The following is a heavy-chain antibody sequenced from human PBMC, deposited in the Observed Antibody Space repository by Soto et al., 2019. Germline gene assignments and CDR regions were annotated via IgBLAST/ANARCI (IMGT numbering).Heavy chain of an antibody. V-gene: IGHV3-23*01. CDR2: ISGSGGST. CDR1: GFTFRGHA. J-gene: IGHJ6*02. CDR3: AKGYYDFWSGLTRDYYYYGMDV. D-gene: IGHD3-3*01. Sequence: GGSLRLSCAASGFTFRGHAMSWIRQAQGKGLEWVSAISGSGGSTYYADSVKGRFTISRDNSKNTLYLQMNSLRAEDTAVYYCAKGYYDFWSGLTRDYYYYGMDVWGQGTTVTVSS.